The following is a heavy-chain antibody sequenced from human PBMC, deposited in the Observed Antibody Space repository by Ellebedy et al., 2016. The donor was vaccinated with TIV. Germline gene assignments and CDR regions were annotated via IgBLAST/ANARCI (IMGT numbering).Heavy chain of an antibody. CDR3: TRDRDTTFHGY. J-gene: IGHJ4*02. CDR1: GFIFSNSG. Sequence: GGSLRLSCAASGFIFSNSGMNWVRQAPGKGLEWVAFIRFDGNNAYYADSAKGRFTISRDNSKNTLYLQMNSLSDEDTAVYYCTRDRDTTFHGYWGQGTLVTVSS. V-gene: IGHV3-30*02. D-gene: IGHD5-18*01. CDR2: IRFDGNNA.